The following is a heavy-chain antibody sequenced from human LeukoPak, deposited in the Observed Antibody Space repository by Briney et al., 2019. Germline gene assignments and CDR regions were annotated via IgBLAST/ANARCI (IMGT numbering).Heavy chain of an antibody. CDR2: ISSDGSSI. J-gene: IGHJ6*03. CDR1: GFTFSSHW. Sequence: PGGSLRLSCAASGFTFSSHWMHWVRQAPGKGLVWVSRISSDGSSINYADSVKGRFTISRDNSKSTLYLQMNSLRAEDTAVYYCAKHLAPAATYYYYMDVWGKGTTVTVSS. V-gene: IGHV3-74*01. CDR3: AKHLAPAATYYYYMDV. D-gene: IGHD2-2*01.